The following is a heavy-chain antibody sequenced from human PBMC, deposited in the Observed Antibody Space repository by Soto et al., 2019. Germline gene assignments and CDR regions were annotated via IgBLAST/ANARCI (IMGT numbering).Heavy chain of an antibody. Sequence: PGGSLRLSCAASGFTFSSYAMSWVRQAPGKGLEWVSAISGSGGSTYYADSVKGRFTISRDNSKNTLYLQMNSLRAEDTAVYYCAKDLGYCSGGSCYSDFHPGCWGQGTLVTVSS. CDR3: AKDLGYCSGGSCYSDFHPGC. V-gene: IGHV3-23*01. J-gene: IGHJ4*02. CDR1: GFTFSSYA. D-gene: IGHD2-15*01. CDR2: ISGSGGST.